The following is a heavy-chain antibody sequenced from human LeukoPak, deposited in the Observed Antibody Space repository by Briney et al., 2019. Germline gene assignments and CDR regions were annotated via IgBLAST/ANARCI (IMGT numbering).Heavy chain of an antibody. Sequence: PSETLSLTCTVSGGSISSSNYYWGWIRQAPGKGLEWIGSIYDSGSTYYNPSLKSRVTIYVDTTKNQFSLKLHSVTAADTAMYYCASGSSSGLLGWFDPWGQGTLVTVSS. CDR3: ASGSSSGLLGWFDP. CDR2: IYDSGST. CDR1: GGSISSSNYY. D-gene: IGHD6-13*01. V-gene: IGHV4-39*01. J-gene: IGHJ5*02.